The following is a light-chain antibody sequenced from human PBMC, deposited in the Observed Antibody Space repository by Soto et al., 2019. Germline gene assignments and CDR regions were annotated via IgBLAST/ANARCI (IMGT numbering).Light chain of an antibody. J-gene: IGKJ2*01. CDR2: EIS. CDR1: QGLVHSDGNTY. CDR3: MQATQFPYT. V-gene: IGKV2-24*01. Sequence: DIVMTQTPLSSPVTLGQPASISCRSSQGLVHSDGNTYLSCLQQRPGQPPRLLIYEISNRFSGVPDRFSGSGAGTDFTLKISRVEAEDVGIYYCMQATQFPYTFGQGTKLEIK.